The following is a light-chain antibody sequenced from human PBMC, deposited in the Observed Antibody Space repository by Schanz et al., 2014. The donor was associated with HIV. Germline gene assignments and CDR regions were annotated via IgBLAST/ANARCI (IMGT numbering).Light chain of an antibody. CDR1: SSDVGNYNY. CDR3: CAYSSSATVV. CDR2: DVS. Sequence: QSALTQPASVSGSPGQSITISCTGTSSDVGNYNYVSWYQQLPGKVPKLMIYDVSNRASGVSNRFSGSKSGNTASLTISGLQAEDEADYYCCAYSSSATVVFGTGTKLTVL. V-gene: IGLV2-14*03. J-gene: IGLJ1*01.